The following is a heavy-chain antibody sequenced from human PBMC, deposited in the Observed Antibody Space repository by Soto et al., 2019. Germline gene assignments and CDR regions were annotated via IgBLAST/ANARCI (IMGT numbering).Heavy chain of an antibody. V-gene: IGHV3-23*01. Sequence: EVQLLESGGGLVQPGGSLRLSCAASGFTFSSYAMNWVRQTPGKGLEWVSGISGGGGNTYYADSVPGRCTISRDNSGNTLYLQMNSLRAADTAIYYCAKDRGAGGRFSGIAVAGIPSWGKGTLVTVSS. CDR1: GFTFSSYA. CDR2: ISGGGGNT. J-gene: IGHJ5*02. D-gene: IGHD6-19*01. CDR3: AKDRGAGGRFSGIAVAGIPS.